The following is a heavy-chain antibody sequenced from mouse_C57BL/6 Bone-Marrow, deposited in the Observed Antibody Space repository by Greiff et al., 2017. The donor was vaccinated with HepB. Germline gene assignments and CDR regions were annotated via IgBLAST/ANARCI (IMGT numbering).Heavy chain of an antibody. J-gene: IGHJ3*01. Sequence: QVHVKQSGPELVKPGASVKLSCKASGYTFTSYDINWVKQRPGQGLEWIGWIYPRDGSTKYNEKFKGKATLTVDTSSSTAYMELHSLTSEDSAVYFCARSGYYGSSFFAYWGQGTLVTVSA. CDR3: ARSGYYGSSFFAY. V-gene: IGHV1-85*01. D-gene: IGHD1-1*01. CDR1: GYTFTSYD. CDR2: IYPRDGST.